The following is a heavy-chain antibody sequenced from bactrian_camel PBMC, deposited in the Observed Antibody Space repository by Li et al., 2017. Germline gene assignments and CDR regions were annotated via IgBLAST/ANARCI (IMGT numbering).Heavy chain of an antibody. CDR2: TIRRDGRP. CDR3: AANSRGMWVRPSYDY. J-gene: IGHJ4*01. V-gene: IGHV3S63*01. CDR1: GFTFDDFD. D-gene: IGHD2*01. Sequence: VQLVESGGGSVQAGGSLRLSCTASGFTFDDFDMGWYRQATGFECELVSTIRRDGRPDYTDSVKGRFTISQDNAKNTVYLQMNSLKPEDTAMYYCAANSRGMWVRPSYDYWGQGTQVTVS.